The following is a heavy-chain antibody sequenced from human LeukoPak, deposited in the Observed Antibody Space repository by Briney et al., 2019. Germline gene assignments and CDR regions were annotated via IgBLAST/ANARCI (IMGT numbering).Heavy chain of an antibody. J-gene: IGHJ4*02. V-gene: IGHV3-33*01. CDR2: IWYDGSNK. D-gene: IGHD3-10*01. CDR3: ARDLTVRGVIVY. CDR1: GFTFRSHA. Sequence: GTSLRLSCATSGFTFRSHAMHWVRQSPGKGLEWVAQIWYDGSNKYYADSVKGRFTISRDNAKNSLYLQMNSLRDEDTAVYYCARDLTVRGVIVYWGQGTLVTVSS.